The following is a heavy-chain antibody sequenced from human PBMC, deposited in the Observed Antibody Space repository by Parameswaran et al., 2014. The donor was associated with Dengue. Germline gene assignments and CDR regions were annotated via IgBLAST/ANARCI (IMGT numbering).Heavy chain of an antibody. V-gene: IGHV5-51*01. CDR3: ARLDYHNLYGMDL. CDR2: IYPGNSET. D-gene: IGHD1-1*01. Sequence: VRQMPGKGLEWMGIIYPGNSETKYSPSFQGQVTISADKSISSAYLQWSSLKASDSAMYFCARLDYHNLYGMDLWGQGTTVTVSS. J-gene: IGHJ6*02.